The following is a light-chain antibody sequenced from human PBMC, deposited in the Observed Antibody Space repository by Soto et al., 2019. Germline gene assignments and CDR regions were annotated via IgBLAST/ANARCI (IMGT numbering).Light chain of an antibody. V-gene: IGKV1-5*01. CDR3: HRYRTRSST. Sequence: DIQMTQSPSTLSATVGDRVTITCRASQGIPKSLAWYQQKPGKAPQLLIYDASILQTGVPSRFSGSGSGTDFTLTISSLQPDDSATYYCHRYRTRSSTFGQGTKVELK. J-gene: IGKJ1*01. CDR2: DAS. CDR1: QGIPKS.